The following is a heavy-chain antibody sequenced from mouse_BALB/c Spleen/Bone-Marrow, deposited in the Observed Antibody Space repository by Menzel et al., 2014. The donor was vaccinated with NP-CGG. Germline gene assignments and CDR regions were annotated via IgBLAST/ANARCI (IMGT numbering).Heavy chain of an antibody. Sequence: VQLKQSGAELVKPGASVKLSCTASGFNIKDTYMHWLKQRPEQGLKWIGRIDPANGSTKYDPRFQGKATITADTSSNTAYLQLSNLTSEDTAVYYCTRDYYVIFYYWGQSTTLTVSS. CDR1: GFNIKDTY. CDR3: TRDYYVIFYY. V-gene: IGHV14-3*02. D-gene: IGHD1-1*01. CDR2: IDPANGST. J-gene: IGHJ2*01.